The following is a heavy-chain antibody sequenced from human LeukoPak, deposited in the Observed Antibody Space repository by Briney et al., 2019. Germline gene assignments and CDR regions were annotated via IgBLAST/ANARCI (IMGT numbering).Heavy chain of an antibody. CDR2: IIPMYGTP. J-gene: IGHJ4*02. D-gene: IGHD6-6*01. CDR3: ARPDKAAQYGPFDY. Sequence: GASVKVSCKASGGTFTNYAISWVPQAPGQGLEWMGGIIPMYGTPSYAQNFQGKVTITTDESTSTSYLELNSLRSEDTAVYYCARPDKAAQYGPFDYWGQGTLVIVSS. V-gene: IGHV1-69*05. CDR1: GGTFTNYA.